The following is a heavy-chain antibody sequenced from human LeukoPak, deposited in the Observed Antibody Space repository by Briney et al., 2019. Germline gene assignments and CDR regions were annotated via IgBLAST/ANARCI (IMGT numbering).Heavy chain of an antibody. CDR2: IIPIFGTA. D-gene: IGHD1-26*01. CDR1: GGTFSSYA. J-gene: IGHJ3*02. V-gene: IGHV1-69*05. Sequence: ASVKVSCKASGGTFSSYAISWVRQAPGQGLEWMGGIIPIFGTANYAQKFQGRVTMTRNTSISTAYMELSSLRSEDTAVYYCARVRGSYLGDAFDIWGQGTMVTVSS. CDR3: ARVRGSYLGDAFDI.